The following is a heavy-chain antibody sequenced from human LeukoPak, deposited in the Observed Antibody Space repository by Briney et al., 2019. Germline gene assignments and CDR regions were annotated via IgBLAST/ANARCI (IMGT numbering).Heavy chain of an antibody. Sequence: GGSLRLPCAASRFTFSSYWMSWVRQAPGKGLEWVANIKQDGSEKYYVDSVKGRFTISRDNAKNSLYLQMNSLRAEDTAVYYCARAPRAAAGNYFDYWGQGTLVTVSS. J-gene: IGHJ4*02. CDR2: IKQDGSEK. CDR3: ARAPRAAAGNYFDY. CDR1: RFTFSSYW. V-gene: IGHV3-7*01. D-gene: IGHD6-13*01.